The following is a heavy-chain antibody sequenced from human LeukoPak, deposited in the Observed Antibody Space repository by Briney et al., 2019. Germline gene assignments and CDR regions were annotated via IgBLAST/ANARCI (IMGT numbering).Heavy chain of an antibody. CDR2: LNPNSGGT. D-gene: IGHD5-12*01. V-gene: IGHV1-2*02. Sequence: ASVKVSCKASGYTFTGYYMHWVRQAPGQGLEWMGWLNPNSGGTNYAQKFQGRVPMTRDTSLSTAYMELSRLRSDDTDVYYCARAGYSGYEHSYYCYYGDVWGKGTTVTVSS. CDR3: ARAGYSGYEHSYYCYYGDV. J-gene: IGHJ6*03. CDR1: GYTFTGYY.